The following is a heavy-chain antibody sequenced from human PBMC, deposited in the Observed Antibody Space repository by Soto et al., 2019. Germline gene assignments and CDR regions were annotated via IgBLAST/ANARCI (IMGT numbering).Heavy chain of an antibody. D-gene: IGHD4-17*01. CDR1: GYTFTAYA. J-gene: IGHJ4*02. CDR3: ARDSTVTTLDY. V-gene: IGHV1-18*01. CDR2: ISAYYGDT. Sequence: QVQLVQSGAEVKKPGASVKVSCKASGYTFTAYAISWVRQAPGQGLEWMGWISAYYGDTNYAQMLQGRVTMTTDTSTSTAYMELRSLRSDDTAVYYCARDSTVTTLDYWGQGTLVTVSS.